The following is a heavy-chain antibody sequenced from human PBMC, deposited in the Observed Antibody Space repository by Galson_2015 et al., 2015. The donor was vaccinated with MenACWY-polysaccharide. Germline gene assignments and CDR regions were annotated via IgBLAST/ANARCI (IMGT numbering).Heavy chain of an antibody. Sequence: SLRLSCAASGFTFSSYSMNWVRQAPGKGLEWVSSISSSSSYIYYADSVKGRFTISRDNAKNSLYLQMNSLRAEDTAVYYCAKDRREAVFDYWGQGTLVTVSS. CDR2: ISSSSSYI. D-gene: IGHD1-26*01. CDR3: AKDRREAVFDY. CDR1: GFTFSSYS. V-gene: IGHV3-21*01. J-gene: IGHJ4*02.